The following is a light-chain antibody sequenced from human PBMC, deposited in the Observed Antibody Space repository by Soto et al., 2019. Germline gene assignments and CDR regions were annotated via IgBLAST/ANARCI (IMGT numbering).Light chain of an antibody. J-gene: IGKJ5*01. V-gene: IGKV1-33*01. CDR2: DAS. Sequence: DIQITQSPSTLCASVGDRVTITCRASQSISSWLAWYQQKPGRAPKLLIYDASNLEAGVPSRFRGSGSGTDFTFTISRLQPEDIATYYCQQYENLPTFGQGTRLEIK. CDR3: QQYENLPT. CDR1: QSISSW.